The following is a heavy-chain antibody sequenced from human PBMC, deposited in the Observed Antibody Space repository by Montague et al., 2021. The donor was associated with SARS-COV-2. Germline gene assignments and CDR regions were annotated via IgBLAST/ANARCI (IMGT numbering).Heavy chain of an antibody. J-gene: IGHJ6*02. CDR2: IDWDDDK. D-gene: IGHD4-17*01. Sequence: PALVKPTQTLTLTCTFSGFSLSTSGMCASWIRQPPGKALEWLALIDWDDDKYYSTSLKTRLTISKDTSKNQVVLTMTNMDPVDTATYYCARMTTVTYPYYSYYGMDVWGQGTTVTVSS. CDR3: ARMTTVTYPYYSYYGMDV. CDR1: GFSLSTSGMC. V-gene: IGHV2-70*01.